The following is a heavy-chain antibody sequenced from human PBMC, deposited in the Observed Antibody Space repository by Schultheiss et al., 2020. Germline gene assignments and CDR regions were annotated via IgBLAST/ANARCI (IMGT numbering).Heavy chain of an antibody. CDR1: GGSFSGYY. D-gene: IGHD3-16*01. J-gene: IGHJ4*02. V-gene: IGHV4-34*01. CDR2: INHSGST. Sequence: SETLSLTCAVHGGSFSGYYWAWIRQPPGKGLEWIGEINHSGSTNYNPSLKSRVTISVDTSKNQFSLKLSSVTAADTAVFYCARQGGSWGQGTLVTVSS. CDR3: ARQGGS.